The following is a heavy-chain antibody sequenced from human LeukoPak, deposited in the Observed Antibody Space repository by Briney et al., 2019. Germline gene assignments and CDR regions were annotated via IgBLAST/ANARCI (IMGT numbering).Heavy chain of an antibody. V-gene: IGHV1-2*02. Sequence: ASVCLSCKASGYTFTDYYLHWVRQAPGHGLEWMGWINPNSGGTNYAQKFQGRVTMTRDTSITTAYMELNRLRSDDTAVYYCARAYTSPNGPYWGQGTLVTVSS. CDR2: INPNSGGT. J-gene: IGHJ4*02. CDR1: GYTFTDYY. D-gene: IGHD3-16*01. CDR3: ARAYTSPNGPY.